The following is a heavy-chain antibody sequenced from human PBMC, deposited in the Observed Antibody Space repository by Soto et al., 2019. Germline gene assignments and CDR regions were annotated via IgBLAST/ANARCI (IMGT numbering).Heavy chain of an antibody. Sequence: PGGSLRLSCAASGFTFSNYAMSWVRQGPGKGLQWVSLISGSGSPTYYADSVKGRFTISRDNSKNTLYLQMNSLRAEDTAIYYCAKGLLYFELDYWGQGTLVTVSS. V-gene: IGHV3-23*01. CDR2: ISGSGSPT. CDR1: GFTFSNYA. D-gene: IGHD3-3*01. J-gene: IGHJ4*02. CDR3: AKGLLYFELDY.